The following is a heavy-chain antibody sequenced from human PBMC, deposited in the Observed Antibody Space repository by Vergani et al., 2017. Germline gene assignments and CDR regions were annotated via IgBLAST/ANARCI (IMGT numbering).Heavy chain of an antibody. CDR3: ARQGRYCSSTSCYTVYWFDP. CDR2: IDPGDSYT. Sequence: EVQLVQSGAEVKKPGESLRISCKGSGYSFTSYWISWVRQMPGKGLEWMGRIDPGDSYTNYSPSFQGHVTISADKSISTAYLQWSSLKASDTAMYYCARQGRYCSSTSCYTVYWFDPWGQGTLVTVSS. CDR1: GYSFTSYW. J-gene: IGHJ5*02. V-gene: IGHV5-10-1*03. D-gene: IGHD2-2*02.